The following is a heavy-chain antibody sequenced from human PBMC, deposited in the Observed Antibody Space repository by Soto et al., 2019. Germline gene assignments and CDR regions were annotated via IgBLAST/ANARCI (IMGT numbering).Heavy chain of an antibody. D-gene: IGHD3-3*01. CDR1: GYTFTSYY. V-gene: IGHV1-46*01. Sequence: ASVKVSCKASGYTFTSYYMHWVRQAPGQGLEWMGIINPRGGSTSYAQKFQGRVTMTTDASTSTVYMELSSLRSEDTAVYYCARRGRITIFGVVINPPYYYGMDVWGQGTTVTVSS. CDR3: ARRGRITIFGVVINPPYYYGMDV. J-gene: IGHJ6*02. CDR2: INPRGGST.